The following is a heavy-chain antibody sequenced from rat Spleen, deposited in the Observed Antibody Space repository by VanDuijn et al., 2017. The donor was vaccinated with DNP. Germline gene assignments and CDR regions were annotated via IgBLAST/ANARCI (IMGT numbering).Heavy chain of an antibody. CDR3: ARTLTDWFAY. J-gene: IGHJ3*01. D-gene: IGHD1-11*01. CDR1: GFTFSDYA. CDR2: ISYDGTRT. V-gene: IGHV5-17*01. Sequence: EVQVVESGGGLVQPGRSLKLSCAASGFTFSDYAMAWVRQAPKKGLEWVATISYDGTRTYYRDSVKGRFTISRDTAKSTLYLQMDSLGSEDTATYYCARTLTDWFAYWGQGTLVTVSS.